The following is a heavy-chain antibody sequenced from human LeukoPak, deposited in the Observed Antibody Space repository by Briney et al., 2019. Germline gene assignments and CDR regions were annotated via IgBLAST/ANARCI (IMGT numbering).Heavy chain of an antibody. CDR1: GGSISSYY. CDR2: IYYSGST. D-gene: IGHD6-19*01. J-gene: IGHJ4*02. V-gene: IGHV4-59*12. CDR3: ARDSPPYSSGWYPLDY. Sequence: PSETLSLTCTVSGGSISSYYWSWIRQPPGKGLEWIGYIYYSGSTNYNPSLKSRVTISVDTSKNQFSLKLSSVTAADTAVYYCARDSPPYSSGWYPLDYWGQGTLVTVSS.